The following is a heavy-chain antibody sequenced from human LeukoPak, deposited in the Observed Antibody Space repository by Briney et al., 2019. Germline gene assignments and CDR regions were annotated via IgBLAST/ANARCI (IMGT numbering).Heavy chain of an antibody. D-gene: IGHD4-17*01. Sequence: PGGSLRLSCAASGFTFSSYAMSWVRQAPGKGLEWVSGISWNSGSVGYADSVKGRFTISRDNAKNSLYLQINSLRAEDTALYYCAKDIYGDYVPRYYFDYWGQGTLVTVSS. V-gene: IGHV3-9*01. CDR1: GFTFSSYA. J-gene: IGHJ4*02. CDR3: AKDIYGDYVPRYYFDY. CDR2: ISWNSGSV.